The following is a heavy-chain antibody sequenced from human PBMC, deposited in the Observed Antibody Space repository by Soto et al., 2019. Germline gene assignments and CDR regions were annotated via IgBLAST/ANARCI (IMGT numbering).Heavy chain of an antibody. Sequence: QVQLVQSGAEVKKPGASVKVSCKASGYTFTRYAISWVRQAPGQGLEWMGWISTYNGNTNYAQKLQGRVTMTTDTATSSVYMELRSLTSDDTAVYYCARTYDISGYPPFWDWGQGTLVTVSS. CDR3: ARTYDISGYPPFWD. CDR1: GYTFTRYA. J-gene: IGHJ4*02. CDR2: ISTYNGNT. D-gene: IGHD3-22*01. V-gene: IGHV1-18*01.